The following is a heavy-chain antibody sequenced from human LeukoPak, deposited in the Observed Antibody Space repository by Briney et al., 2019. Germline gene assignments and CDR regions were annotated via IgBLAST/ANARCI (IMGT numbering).Heavy chain of an antibody. J-gene: IGHJ6*02. CDR2: ITRNGGST. CDR3: ARDSSGSYSDGMDV. V-gene: IGHV3-20*01. D-gene: IGHD1-26*01. Sequence: GGSLRLSCAASGFTFDDYGMSWVRQAPGKGLEWVSGITRNGGSTAYADSVKGRFTISRDNAKSSLYLQMNSLRAEDTALYHCARDSSGSYSDGMDVWGQGTTVTVSS. CDR1: GFTFDDYG.